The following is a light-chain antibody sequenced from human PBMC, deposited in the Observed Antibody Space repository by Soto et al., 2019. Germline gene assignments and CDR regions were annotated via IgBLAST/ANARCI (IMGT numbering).Light chain of an antibody. CDR2: DAS. V-gene: IGKV1-5*01. CDR3: QQYNSYPPWT. CDR1: QSISSW. Sequence: DIQMTQSPSTLSASVGDRVTITCRASQSISSWLAWYQQKPGKAPKLLIYDASSLESGVPSRFSGSGSGTEFTLTISSLQPDDFPTYYCQQYNSYPPWTLGPGTKVEIK. J-gene: IGKJ1*01.